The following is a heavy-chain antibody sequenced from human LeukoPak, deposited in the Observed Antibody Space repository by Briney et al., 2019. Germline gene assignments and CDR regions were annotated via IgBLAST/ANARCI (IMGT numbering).Heavy chain of an antibody. CDR2: INHSGST. J-gene: IGHJ4*02. D-gene: IGHD4-17*01. CDR1: GGSFSGYY. V-gene: IGHV4-34*01. Sequence: SETLSLTCAVYGGSFSGYYWSWIRQPPGKGLEWIGEINHSGSTNYNPSLKSRVTISVDTSKNQFSLKLSSVAAADTAVYYCARHDYGDQTFDYWGQGTLVTVSS. CDR3: ARHDYGDQTFDY.